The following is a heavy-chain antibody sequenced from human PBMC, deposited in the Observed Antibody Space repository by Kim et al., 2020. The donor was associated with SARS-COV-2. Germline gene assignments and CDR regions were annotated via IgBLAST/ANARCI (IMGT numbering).Heavy chain of an antibody. CDR1: GYTFTSYG. J-gene: IGHJ2*01. CDR2: ISAYNGNT. V-gene: IGHV1-18*01. D-gene: IGHD3-16*02. Sequence: ASVKVSCKASGYTFTSYGISWVRQAPGQGLEWMGWISAYNGNTNYAQKLQGRVTMTTDTSTSTAYMELRSLRSDDTAVYYCARGLGDYVWGSYRPRYFDLWGRGTLVTVSS. CDR3: ARGLGDYVWGSYRPRYFDL.